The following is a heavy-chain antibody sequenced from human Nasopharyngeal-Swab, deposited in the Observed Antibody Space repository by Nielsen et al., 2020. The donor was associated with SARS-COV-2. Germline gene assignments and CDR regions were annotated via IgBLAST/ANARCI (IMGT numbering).Heavy chain of an antibody. V-gene: IGHV3-74*01. CDR2: LNGDATTV. J-gene: IGHJ4*02. D-gene: IGHD7-27*01. Sequence: GESLKISWAGSGFTFSSSWRHWVRQAPGEGLGWVARLNGDATTVDYTDSVKGRFTISRDNAKNTLYLQMNGLRDEDTAIYYCARAGEYRFDYWGQGTLVTVSS. CDR1: GFTFSSSW. CDR3: ARAGEYRFDY.